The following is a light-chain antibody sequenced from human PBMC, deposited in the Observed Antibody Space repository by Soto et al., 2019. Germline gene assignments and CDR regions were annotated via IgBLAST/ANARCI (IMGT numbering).Light chain of an antibody. J-gene: IGKJ1*01. V-gene: IGKV3-20*01. Sequence: DIGVTQSPCTLSLSPGESATLPCRASQRLXSSYRAWYQQKPGQAPRLRTYGASNRATGIPDRLSGSGSGTDFTLTISRLEPEDFAVYYCQQYGISTCTFGQGTKVDIK. CDR1: QRLXSSY. CDR2: GAS. CDR3: QQYGISTCT.